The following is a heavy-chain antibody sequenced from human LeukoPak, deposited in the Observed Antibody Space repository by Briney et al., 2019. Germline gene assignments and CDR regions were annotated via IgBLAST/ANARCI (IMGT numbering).Heavy chain of an antibody. D-gene: IGHD6-13*01. CDR2: ISPSGGST. Sequence: ASVKVSCKASGYTFTSYYMHWVRQAPGQGLEWMGIISPSGGSTSYAQKFQGRVTMTRDMSTSTVYMELSSLRSGDTAVYYCARGLNPYSSSWYWFDPWGQGTLVTVSS. J-gene: IGHJ5*02. CDR1: GYTFTSYY. V-gene: IGHV1-46*01. CDR3: ARGLNPYSSSWYWFDP.